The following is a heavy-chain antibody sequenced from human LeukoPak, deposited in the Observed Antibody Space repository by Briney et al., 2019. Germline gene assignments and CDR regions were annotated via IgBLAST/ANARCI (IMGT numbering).Heavy chain of an antibody. Sequence: GGSLRLSCAASGFTFDDYGVSWVRQAPGKGLEWVSAIGIRGDTHYSGSVKGRFTISRENAESSLYLQMNSLRAEDTAVYYCARGGIQVSGIDEFDYWGQGTLVTVSS. D-gene: IGHD6-19*01. V-gene: IGHV3-13*01. J-gene: IGHJ4*02. CDR1: GFTFDDYG. CDR2: IGIRGDT. CDR3: ARGGIQVSGIDEFDY.